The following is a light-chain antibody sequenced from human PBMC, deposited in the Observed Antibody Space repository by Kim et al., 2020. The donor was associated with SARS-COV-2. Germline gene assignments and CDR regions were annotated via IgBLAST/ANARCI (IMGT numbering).Light chain of an antibody. Sequence: ASVGDRVTITSRASQSISSYLNWYQQKPGKAPKLLIYAASSLQSGVPSRFSGSGSGTDFTLTISSLQPEDFATYYCQQSYSTPFTFGPGTKVDIK. J-gene: IGKJ3*01. CDR1: QSISSY. CDR3: QQSYSTPFT. V-gene: IGKV1-39*01. CDR2: AAS.